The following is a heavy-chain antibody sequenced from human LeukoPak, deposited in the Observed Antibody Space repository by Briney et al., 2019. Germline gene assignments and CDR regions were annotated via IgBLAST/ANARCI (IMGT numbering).Heavy chain of an antibody. Sequence: SETLSLTCAVYGGSFSGYYWSWIRQPPGKGPEWIGEINHSGSTNYNPSLKSRVTISVDTSKNQFSLKLSSVTAADTAVYYCARLNCSGGSCYPDYWGQGTLVTVSS. CDR1: GGSFSGYY. J-gene: IGHJ4*02. CDR2: INHSGST. CDR3: ARLNCSGGSCYPDY. D-gene: IGHD2-15*01. V-gene: IGHV4-34*01.